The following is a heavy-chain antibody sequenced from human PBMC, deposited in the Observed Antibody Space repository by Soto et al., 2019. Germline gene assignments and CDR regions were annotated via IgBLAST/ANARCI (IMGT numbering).Heavy chain of an antibody. CDR1: EVTFSTYP. J-gene: IGHJ6*02. CDR2: ICGSGGCA. Sequence: EVHLLESGGGLVQPGGSLRLSCAASEVTFSTYPMTWVRQAPGKGLEWVSSICGSGGCAYYADSVKGRSTISRDNSKSTLYLEMNSLRAEDTAVYYCVKDAPPICVWGQGTTVTVSS. D-gene: IGHD3-3*01. V-gene: IGHV3-23*01. CDR3: VKDAPPICV.